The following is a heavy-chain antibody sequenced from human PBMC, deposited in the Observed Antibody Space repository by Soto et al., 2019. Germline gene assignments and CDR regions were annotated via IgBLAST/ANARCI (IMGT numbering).Heavy chain of an antibody. CDR2: ISSNGGST. CDR3: ARVRWNYDFYYYYYMDV. D-gene: IGHD1-7*01. CDR1: GFTFSSYA. Sequence: GGSLRLSCAASGFTFSSYAMHWVRQAPGKGLEYVSAISSNGGSTYYANSVKGRFTISRDNSKNTLYLQMGSLRAEDMAVYYCARVRWNYDFYYYYYMDVWGKGTTVTVSS. J-gene: IGHJ6*03. V-gene: IGHV3-64*01.